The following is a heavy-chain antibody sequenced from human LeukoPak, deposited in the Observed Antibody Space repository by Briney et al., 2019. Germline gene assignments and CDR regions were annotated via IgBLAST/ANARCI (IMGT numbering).Heavy chain of an antibody. CDR1: GYTFTGYY. CDR3: ARDLSGYSYGYTSP. J-gene: IGHJ5*02. D-gene: IGHD5-18*01. V-gene: IGHV1-2*02. CDR2: INPNSGGT. Sequence: ASVKVSCKTSGYTFTGYYMHWVRQAPGQGLEWMGWINPNSGGTNYAQKFQGRVTMTRDTSINTAYMELSRLRSDDTAVYYCARDLSGYSYGYTSPWGQGTLVTVSS.